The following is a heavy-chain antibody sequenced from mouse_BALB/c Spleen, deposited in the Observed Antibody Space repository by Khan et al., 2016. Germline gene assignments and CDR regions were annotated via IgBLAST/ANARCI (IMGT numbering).Heavy chain of an antibody. Sequence: VRLQQSGPELVKPGASVKIPCKASGYTFTDYNIDWVKQSHGKSLEWIGDINPNNGGTVYNQKFKGKATLTVDKSSSTAYMELRSLTSEDTAVYYCAREGYGNCGFAYWGQGTLVTVSA. J-gene: IGHJ3*01. CDR1: GYTFTDYN. CDR2: INPNNGGT. CDR3: AREGYGNCGFAY. D-gene: IGHD2-10*02. V-gene: IGHV1-18*01.